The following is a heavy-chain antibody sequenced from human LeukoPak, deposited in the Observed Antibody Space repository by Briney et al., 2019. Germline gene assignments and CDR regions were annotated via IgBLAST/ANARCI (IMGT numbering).Heavy chain of an antibody. Sequence: GGSLRLSCAASGFIFSDYYMSWIRDTPGKGLEWISYISSSGSTIHYADSVQGRFTISRDNAKNSLYLEMSSLRAEDTAVYYCATYCSGGSCYHSKLTDYWGQGTLVTVSS. CDR3: ATYCSGGSCYHSKLTDY. V-gene: IGHV3-11*01. CDR2: ISSSGSTI. J-gene: IGHJ4*02. CDR1: GFIFSDYY. D-gene: IGHD2-15*01.